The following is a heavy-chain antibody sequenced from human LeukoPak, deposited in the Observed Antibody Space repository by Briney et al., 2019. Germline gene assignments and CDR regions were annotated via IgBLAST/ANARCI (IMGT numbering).Heavy chain of an antibody. D-gene: IGHD3-22*01. J-gene: IGHJ3*02. CDR2: INPNSGGT. CDR1: GYTLTGYY. Sequence: ASVKVSCKASGYTLTGYYMHWVRQAPGQGLEWMGWINPNSGGTNYAQRFQGRVTMTRDTSISTAYMELSRLRSDDTAVYYCARDVTYYYDTSGNRDAFDIWGQGTMVTVSS. CDR3: ARDVTYYYDTSGNRDAFDI. V-gene: IGHV1-2*02.